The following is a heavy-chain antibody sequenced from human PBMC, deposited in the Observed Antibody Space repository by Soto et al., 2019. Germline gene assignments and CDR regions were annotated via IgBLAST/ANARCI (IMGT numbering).Heavy chain of an antibody. Sequence: ASVXVSCKASGYTFTSYGISWVRQAPGQGLEWMGWISAYNGNTNYAQKLQGRVTMTTDTSTSTAYMELRSLRSDDTAVYYCASTLKSTTVSAFDIWGQGTMVTVSS. V-gene: IGHV1-18*01. CDR2: ISAYNGNT. D-gene: IGHD4-4*01. CDR3: ASTLKSTTVSAFDI. CDR1: GYTFTSYG. J-gene: IGHJ3*02.